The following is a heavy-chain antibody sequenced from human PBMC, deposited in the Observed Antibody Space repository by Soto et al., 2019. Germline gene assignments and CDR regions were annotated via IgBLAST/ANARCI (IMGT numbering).Heavy chain of an antibody. CDR1: GGTFSSYT. CDR3: ARATRKYYDFWSGYSPFDY. D-gene: IGHD3-3*01. V-gene: IGHV1-69*02. CDR2: IIPILGIA. J-gene: IGHJ4*02. Sequence: SVKVSCKASGGTFSSYTISWVRQAPGQGLEWMGRIIPILGIANYAQKFQGRVTITADKSTSTAYMELSSLRSEDTAVYYCARATRKYYDFWSGYSPFDYWGQGTLVTVS.